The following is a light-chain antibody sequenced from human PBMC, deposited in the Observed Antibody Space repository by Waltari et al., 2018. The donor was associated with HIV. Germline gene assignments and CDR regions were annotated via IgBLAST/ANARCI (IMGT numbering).Light chain of an antibody. CDR2: GAS. V-gene: IGKV1-39*01. CDR1: QNINNF. CDR3: LQSFTAPLT. J-gene: IGKJ3*01. Sequence: DIQMTQSPSSLSASVGDRVTITCRASQNINNFLVWLQQRSGKAPNLLIFGASTLQSGVPSRFSGSGSGTDFTLTISSLQVEDFATYYCLQSFTAPLTFGPGTKLDIK.